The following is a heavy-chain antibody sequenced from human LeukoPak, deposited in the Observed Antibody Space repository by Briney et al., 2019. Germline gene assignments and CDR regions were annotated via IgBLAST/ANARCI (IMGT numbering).Heavy chain of an antibody. CDR2: IKQDGSEK. CDR3: ATEAGDEYSSSWYRD. Sequence: GGSLRLSCAASGFTFSSYWISWVRQAPGKGLEWVANIKQDGSEKYYVDSVKGRFTISRDNAKNSLYLQMNSLRAEDTAVYYCATEAGDEYSSSWYRDWGQGTLVTVSS. D-gene: IGHD6-13*01. J-gene: IGHJ4*02. V-gene: IGHV3-7*01. CDR1: GFTFSSYW.